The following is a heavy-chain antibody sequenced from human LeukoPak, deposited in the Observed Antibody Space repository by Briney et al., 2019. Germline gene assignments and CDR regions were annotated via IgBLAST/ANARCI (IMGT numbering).Heavy chain of an antibody. CDR2: IYGSGST. D-gene: IGHD3-10*01. Sequence: SETLSLTCTVSGGSIRSYWSWIRQPAGKGPEWIGRIYGSGSTDYNPSLKSRVTMSIDTSKNQFSLNLISVTAADTAVYYCARDSGTTGEVKFDPWGQGTLVTVSS. CDR3: ARDSGTTGEVKFDP. CDR1: GGSIRSY. V-gene: IGHV4-4*07. J-gene: IGHJ5*02.